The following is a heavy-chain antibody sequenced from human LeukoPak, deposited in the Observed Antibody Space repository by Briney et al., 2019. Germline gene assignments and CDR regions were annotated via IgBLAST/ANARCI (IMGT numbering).Heavy chain of an antibody. CDR3: ARGGLTAGFDY. CDR1: GFTLTTSW. CDR2: INREGSQI. Sequence: GGSLRLSCAAPGFTLTTSWMTWVRQAPGKGLEWVTNINREGSQIDYMDSVKGRFTISRDSANNALYLQMNSLRAEDTAVYYCARGGLTAGFDYWGQGTLVTVSS. V-gene: IGHV3-7*01. J-gene: IGHJ4*02.